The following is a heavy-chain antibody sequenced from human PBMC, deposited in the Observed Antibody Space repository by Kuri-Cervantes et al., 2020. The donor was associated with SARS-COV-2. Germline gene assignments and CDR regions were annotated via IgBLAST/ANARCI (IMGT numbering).Heavy chain of an antibody. CDR3: ARSLQLVRFDY. D-gene: IGHD6-6*01. CDR1: GGSTSSQSYY. CDR2: VYYSGTT. Sequence: SETLSLTCTVSGGSTSSQSYYWGWIRQPPGKGLEWIGSVYYSGTTYYNPSLKSRVTISVDTSKNQFSLKLSSVTAADTAVYYCARSLQLVRFDYWGQGTLVTVSS. V-gene: IGHV4-39*07. J-gene: IGHJ4*02.